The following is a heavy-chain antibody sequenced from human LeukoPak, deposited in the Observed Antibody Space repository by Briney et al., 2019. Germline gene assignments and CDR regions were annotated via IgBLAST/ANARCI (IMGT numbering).Heavy chain of an antibody. CDR2: INHSRST. J-gene: IGHJ4*02. Sequence: SETLSLTCAVYGGSFSGYYWNWIRQPLGKGLEWIGEINHSRSTKYNPSLKSRVTISVDTSKNHFSLKLNSVTAADTAVYYCARLFDGNNDGPDYWGQGILVTVSS. CDR1: GGSFSGYY. V-gene: IGHV4-34*01. CDR3: ARLFDGNNDGPDY. D-gene: IGHD5-18*01.